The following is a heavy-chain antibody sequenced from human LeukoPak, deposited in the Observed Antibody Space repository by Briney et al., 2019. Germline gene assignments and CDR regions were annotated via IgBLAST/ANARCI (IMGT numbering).Heavy chain of an antibody. CDR3: ATAGRPLLPAQH. D-gene: IGHD3-22*01. CDR1: GYTLTELS. Sequence: ASAKVSCKVSGYTLTELSMHWVRQAPGKGLEWMGGFDPEDGETIYAQKFQGRVTMTEDTSTDTAYMELSSLRSEDTAVYYCATAGRPLLPAQHWGQGTLVTVSS. CDR2: FDPEDGET. J-gene: IGHJ1*01. V-gene: IGHV1-24*01.